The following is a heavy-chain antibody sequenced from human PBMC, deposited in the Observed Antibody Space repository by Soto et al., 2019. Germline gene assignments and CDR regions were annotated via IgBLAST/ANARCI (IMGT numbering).Heavy chain of an antibody. J-gene: IGHJ2*01. CDR2: IYWDDDK. CDR1: GFSLSTSGVG. D-gene: IGHD4-17*01. Sequence: QITLKESGPTLVKPTQTLTLTCSFSGFSLSTSGVGVGWIRQPPGKALEWLALIYWDDDKRYSPSLKSRLTITNDTSKHQVVLTMTNMDPVDTATYYCANRLTTVNNSWHFHLWGRGTLVTVSS. CDR3: ANRLTTVNNSWHFHL. V-gene: IGHV2-5*02.